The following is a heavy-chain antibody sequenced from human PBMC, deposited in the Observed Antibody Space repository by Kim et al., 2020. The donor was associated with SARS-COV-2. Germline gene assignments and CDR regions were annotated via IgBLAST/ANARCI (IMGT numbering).Heavy chain of an antibody. V-gene: IGHV3-23*01. Sequence: RTYYTDSVKGRYTISRDNSKNTLHLQMNSLRAEDTAVYYCARRGSYLDVWGKGTAVSVSP. CDR3: ARRGSYLDV. D-gene: IGHD2-15*01. CDR2: RT. J-gene: IGHJ6*04.